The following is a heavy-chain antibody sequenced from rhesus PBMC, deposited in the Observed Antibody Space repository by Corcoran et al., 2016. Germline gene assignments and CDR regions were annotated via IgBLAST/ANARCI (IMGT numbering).Heavy chain of an antibody. J-gene: IGHJ1*01. CDR3: ARVGGIAAGHAEYYEF. D-gene: IGHD6-13*01. CDR1: GGSISADYY. V-gene: IGHV4-106*01. CDR2: IYGRGGST. Sequence: QVQLQESGPGLVKPSETLSLTCAVSGGSISADYYWSWIRQPPGKGLEWIGYIYGRGGSTNSNPYLKNRVTFSIDTFKNPFSLKLSSVTAADTAVYYWARVGGIAAGHAEYYEFWGQGALVTVSS.